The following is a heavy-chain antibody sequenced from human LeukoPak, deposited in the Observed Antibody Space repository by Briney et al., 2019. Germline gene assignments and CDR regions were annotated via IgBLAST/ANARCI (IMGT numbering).Heavy chain of an antibody. CDR2: IGTAGDT. CDR3: AREAGDAFDI. Sequence: GGSLRLACAASGFTFSSYDMHWARQATGKGLEWVSAIGTAGDTYYPGSVKGRFTISRENAKNSLYLQMNSLRAGDTAVYYCAREAGDAFDIWGQGTMVTVSS. J-gene: IGHJ3*02. V-gene: IGHV3-13*01. CDR1: GFTFSSYD.